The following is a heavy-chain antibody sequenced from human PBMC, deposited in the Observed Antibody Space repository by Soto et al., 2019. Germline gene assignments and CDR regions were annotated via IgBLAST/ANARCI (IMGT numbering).Heavy chain of an antibody. J-gene: IGHJ5*01. CDR3: ARDRYFYDSAGYYRTLDS. V-gene: IGHV4-59*01. Sequence: KLSETLSLTCTISGGSFNNDYWTWIRQSPGKGLEWIGYIFHSGITDYNPSVKSRVTISIDKSKNLFSLKLTSVTAADTAVYYCARDRYFYDSAGYYRTLDSWGQGILVTVSS. D-gene: IGHD3-22*01. CDR2: IFHSGIT. CDR1: GGSFNNDY.